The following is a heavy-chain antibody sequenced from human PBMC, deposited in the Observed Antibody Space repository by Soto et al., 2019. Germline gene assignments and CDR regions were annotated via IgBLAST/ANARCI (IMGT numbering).Heavy chain of an antibody. Sequence: EVQVLESGGGLVQPGGSLRLSCVGSGFTFSTYWMTWVRQAPGKGLEWVANIKQDGSEKHYVDSVKGRFTISRDNPKNSVYLQMNSLRAEDTAVYYCASQRRDGYFGDYWGQGTLVTVSS. CDR2: IKQDGSEK. V-gene: IGHV3-7*01. D-gene: IGHD5-12*01. J-gene: IGHJ4*02. CDR3: ASQRRDGYFGDY. CDR1: GFTFSTYW.